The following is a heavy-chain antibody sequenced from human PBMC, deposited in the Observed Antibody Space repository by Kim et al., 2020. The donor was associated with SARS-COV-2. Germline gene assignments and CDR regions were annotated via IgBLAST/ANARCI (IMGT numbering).Heavy chain of an antibody. Sequence: SETLSLTCAVYGGSFSGYYWSWIRQPPGKGLEWIGEINHSGSTNYNPSLKSRVTISVDTSKNQFSLKLSSVTAADTAVYYCARLRDDLTGSGYDMWSKRTYYGMDVWGQGTTVTVSS. CDR3: ARLRDDLTGSGYDMWSKRTYYGMDV. CDR1: GGSFSGYY. CDR2: INHSGST. V-gene: IGHV4-34*01. D-gene: IGHD5-12*01. J-gene: IGHJ6*02.